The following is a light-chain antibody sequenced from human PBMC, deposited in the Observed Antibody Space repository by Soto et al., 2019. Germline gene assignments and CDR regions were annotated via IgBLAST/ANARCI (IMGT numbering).Light chain of an antibody. V-gene: IGKV3-11*01. CDR2: DAS. CDR1: QSVSSY. Sequence: EIVLTQSPATLSLSPGERATLSCRASQSVSSYLAWYQQKPGQAPRLLIYDASNRATGIPARFSGSGSGTDFTLTTSSLEPEDFAVYYWQKRNNWPAWTFGQGTKVEIK. J-gene: IGKJ1*01. CDR3: QKRNNWPAWT.